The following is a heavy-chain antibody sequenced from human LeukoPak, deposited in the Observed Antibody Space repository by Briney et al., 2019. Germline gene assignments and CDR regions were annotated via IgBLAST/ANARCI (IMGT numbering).Heavy chain of an antibody. CDR3: ARVYVRADYGDPGFDY. D-gene: IGHD4-17*01. CDR1: GVTFSSYE. J-gene: IGHJ4*02. V-gene: IGHV3-48*03. Sequence: GGSLRLSCAASGVTFSSYEMNWVRQAPGKGLEWVSYIRQTGNSIYSAHSVKARFTISRHNTKTPLHLQMNSASAADKAVYYCARVYVRADYGDPGFDYWGQGTLVTVSS. CDR2: IRQTGNSI.